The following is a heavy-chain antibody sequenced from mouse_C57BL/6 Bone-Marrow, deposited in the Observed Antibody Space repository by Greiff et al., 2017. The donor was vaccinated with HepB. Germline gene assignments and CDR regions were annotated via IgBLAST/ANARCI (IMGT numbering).Heavy chain of an antibody. V-gene: IGHV1-15*01. CDR3: TRPQTAQATALDY. CDR2: IDPETGGT. D-gene: IGHD3-2*02. J-gene: IGHJ2*01. CDR1: GYTFTDYE. Sequence: QVQLQQSGAELVRPGASVTLSRKASGYTFTDYEMHWVKQTPVHGLEWIGAIDPETGGTAYNQKFKGKAILTADKSSSTAYMELRSLTSEDSAVYYCTRPQTAQATALDYWGQGTTLTVSS.